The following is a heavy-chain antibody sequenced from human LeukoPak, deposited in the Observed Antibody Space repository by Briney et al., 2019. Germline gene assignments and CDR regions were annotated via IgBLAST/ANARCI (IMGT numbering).Heavy chain of an antibody. CDR3: ARGYGIVVVVAATPGQYYFDY. D-gene: IGHD2-15*01. J-gene: IGHJ4*02. CDR2: INHSGST. CDR1: GGSFSGYY. Sequence: PSETLSLTCAVYGGSFSGYYWSWIRQPPGKGLEWIGEINHSGSTNYNPSLKSRVTISVDPSKNQFSLKLSSVTAADTAVYYCARGYGIVVVVAATPGQYYFDYWGQGTLVTVSS. V-gene: IGHV4-34*01.